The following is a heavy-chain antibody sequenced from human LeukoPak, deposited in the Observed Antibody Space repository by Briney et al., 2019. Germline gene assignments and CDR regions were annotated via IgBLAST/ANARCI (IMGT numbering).Heavy chain of an antibody. Sequence: ASVKVSCKASGYTFTSYAMHWVRQAPGQRLEWMGWTNAGNGNTKYSQKFQGRVTITRDTSASTAYMELSSLRSEDTAVYYCARMTISGGSYWGQGTLVTVSS. V-gene: IGHV1-3*01. CDR3: ARMTISGGSY. J-gene: IGHJ4*02. CDR1: GYTFTSYA. CDR2: TNAGNGNT. D-gene: IGHD3-16*01.